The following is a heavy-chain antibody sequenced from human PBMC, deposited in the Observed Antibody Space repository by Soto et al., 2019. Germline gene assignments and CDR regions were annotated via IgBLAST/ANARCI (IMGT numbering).Heavy chain of an antibody. J-gene: IGHJ5*02. CDR2: ISSNGGST. D-gene: IGHD2-15*01. V-gene: IGHV3-64*01. CDR3: AREEGYCSGGSCYSQNWFDP. CDR1: GFTFSSYA. Sequence: GGSLRLSCAASGFTFSSYAMHWVRQAPGKGLEYVSAISSNGGSTYYANSVKGRFTISRDNSKNTLYLQMGSLRAEDMAVYYCAREEGYCSGGSCYSQNWFDPWGQGTLVTVSS.